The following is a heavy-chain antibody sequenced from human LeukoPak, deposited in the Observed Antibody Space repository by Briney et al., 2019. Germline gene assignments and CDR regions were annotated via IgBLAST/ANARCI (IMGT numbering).Heavy chain of an antibody. V-gene: IGHV4-59*01. CDR3: ARVEEGYGSGRRENHYYYCYMDV. CDR2: IYYSGST. CDR1: GGSISSYY. Sequence: SETLSLTCTVSGGSISSYYWSWIRQPPGKGLEWIGYIYYSGSTNYNPSLKSRVTISLDTSKNQFSLKLSSVTAADTAVYYCARVEEGYGSGRRENHYYYCYMDVWGKGTTVTISS. J-gene: IGHJ6*03. D-gene: IGHD3-10*01.